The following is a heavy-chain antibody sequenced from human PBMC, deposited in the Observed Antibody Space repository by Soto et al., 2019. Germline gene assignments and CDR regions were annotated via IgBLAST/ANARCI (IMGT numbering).Heavy chain of an antibody. Sequence: PSETLSLTCTVSGGSISSADSYWSWIRQPPGEGLEWIGYMHYSGRTYYNPSLKSRLAISVDTSKNQFSLRLDSVTAADTAVYFCARSYFVTGSQSNWLDPWGQGTLVTVSS. V-gene: IGHV4-31*03. CDR1: GGSISSADSY. CDR2: MHYSGRT. J-gene: IGHJ5*02. CDR3: ARSYFVTGSQSNWLDP. D-gene: IGHD3-10*02.